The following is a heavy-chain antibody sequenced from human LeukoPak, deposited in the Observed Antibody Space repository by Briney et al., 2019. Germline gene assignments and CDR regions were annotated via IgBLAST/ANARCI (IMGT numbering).Heavy chain of an antibody. CDR3: ARNDGSGSYYNVAFDI. V-gene: IGHV4-59*01. J-gene: IGHJ3*02. CDR1: GASISNYY. CDR2: IYYSGST. D-gene: IGHD3-10*01. Sequence: PSETLSLTCTVSGASISNYYWSWIRRPPGKGLEWIGYIYYSGSTIYNPSLKSRVTITVETSKNQFSLKLNSVTAADTAVYVCARNDGSGSYYNVAFDIWGQGTMVTVSS.